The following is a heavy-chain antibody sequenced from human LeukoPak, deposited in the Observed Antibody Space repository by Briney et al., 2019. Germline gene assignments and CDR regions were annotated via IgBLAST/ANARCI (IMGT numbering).Heavy chain of an antibody. V-gene: IGHV1-2*02. CDR3: ARVDSSGWAWFDP. Sequence: ASVKVSCKTSGYTFTGYYMHWVRQAPGQGLEWMGSINPNSGGTNYAQKFQGRVTLTRDTSISTAYMELSRLRSGDTAVYYCARVDSSGWAWFDPWGQGTLVTVSS. J-gene: IGHJ5*02. CDR1: GYTFTGYY. CDR2: INPNSGGT. D-gene: IGHD6-19*01.